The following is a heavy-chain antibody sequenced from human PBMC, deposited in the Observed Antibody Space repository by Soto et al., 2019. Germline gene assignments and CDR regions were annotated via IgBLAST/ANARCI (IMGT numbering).Heavy chain of an antibody. CDR3: AREPATATPEGVDF. CDR1: GYTFSDYY. J-gene: IGHJ4*02. Sequence: ASVKVSRKASGYTFSDYYIHGVRQPPGQQLAWMGWINPNSGGTKYTTKFQGGVTTTRDTCITTANIELSRLRSGDTAVYYCAREPATATPEGVDFWGQGTLVTVTS. V-gene: IGHV1-2*02. CDR2: INPNSGGT. D-gene: IGHD1-1*01.